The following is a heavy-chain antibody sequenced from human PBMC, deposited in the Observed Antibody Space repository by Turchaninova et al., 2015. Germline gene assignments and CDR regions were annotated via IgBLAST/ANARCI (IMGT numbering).Heavy chain of an antibody. CDR2: IFHSGST. CDR3: ARRGNYDFVGDVDY. V-gene: IGHV4-38-2*01. CDR1: DYSISSCYY. D-gene: IGHD3-3*01. J-gene: IGHJ4*02. Sequence: QVQLQESGPGLVKPSEALSLTCAVSDYSISSCYYGVWFRQPPKKGREWVGSIFHSGSTYYNPSLKSRVTISVDTSKNQFFLKLSSVTAADTAVYYCARRGNYDFVGDVDYWGQGTLVTVSS.